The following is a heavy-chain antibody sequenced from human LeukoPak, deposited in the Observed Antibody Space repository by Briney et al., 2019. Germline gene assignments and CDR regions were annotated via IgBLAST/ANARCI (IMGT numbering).Heavy chain of an antibody. CDR2: IYYSGST. D-gene: IGHD3-3*01. CDR3: ARQGEIFGMDV. V-gene: IGHV4-39*01. J-gene: IGHJ6*02. CDR1: GGSISSSSYY. Sequence: PSGTLSLTCTVSGGSISSSSYYWGWIRQPPGKGLEWIGSIYYSGSTYYNPSLKSRVTISVDTSKNQFSLKLSSVTAADTAVYYCARQGEIFGMDVWGQGTTVTVSS.